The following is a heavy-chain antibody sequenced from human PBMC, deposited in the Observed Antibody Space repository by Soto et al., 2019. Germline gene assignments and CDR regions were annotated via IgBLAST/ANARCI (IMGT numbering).Heavy chain of an antibody. CDR2: LYTGGSA. J-gene: IGHJ4*02. D-gene: IGHD3-9*01. CDR3: ARSFNDWTTYFDY. V-gene: IGHV3-53*01. CDR1: GFSVTDHY. Sequence: LRLSCAASGFSVTDHYMAWVRQAPGKGLEWVSVLYTGGSAYYGDSVKGRFTISRDSSTNTLYLQMNSLKVGDTAFYFCARSFNDWTTYFDYWSEGTLVTVSS.